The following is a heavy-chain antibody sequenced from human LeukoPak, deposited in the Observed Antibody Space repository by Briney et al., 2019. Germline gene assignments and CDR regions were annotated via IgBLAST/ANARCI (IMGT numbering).Heavy chain of an antibody. CDR1: GFTFNNYA. V-gene: IGHV3-23*01. D-gene: IGHD3-10*01. J-gene: IGHJ4*02. CDR2: ISGSGGST. CDR3: AKSANSWPYYFDY. Sequence: GSLRPSCVASGFTFNNYAMSWVRQAPGKGLEWVSGISGSGGSTYYADSVEGRFTISRDNSKNTLFLQMNSLRAEDTAVYYCAKSANSWPYYFDYWGQGTLVTVSS.